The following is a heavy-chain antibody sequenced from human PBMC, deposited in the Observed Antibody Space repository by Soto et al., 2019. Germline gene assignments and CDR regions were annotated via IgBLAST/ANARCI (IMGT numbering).Heavy chain of an antibody. CDR1: GGSISSGDYS. CDR2: IYYGGST. Sequence: SETLSLTCAVSGGSISSGDYSWNWIRQPPGKGLEWIGYIYYGGSTYYNPSLQSRVTMSVDRSRNQFSLKLNSVTAADTAVYYCARVRREYDNSGPVDYWGQGTTVTVSS. J-gene: IGHJ4*03. CDR3: ARVRREYDNSGPVDY. V-gene: IGHV4-30-2*01. D-gene: IGHD3-22*01.